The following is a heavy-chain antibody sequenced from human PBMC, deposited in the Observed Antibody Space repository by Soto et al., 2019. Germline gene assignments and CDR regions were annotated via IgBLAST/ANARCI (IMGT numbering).Heavy chain of an antibody. J-gene: IGHJ4*02. CDR2: SNADNGNT. CDR1: GYSFSNYA. V-gene: IGHV1-3*01. CDR3: ASPSYGSGSYY. Sequence: QVQLVQSGAEVKKPGASVKVSCKASGYSFSNYALHWVRQAPGQRLERMGWSNADNGNTKYSQKFQVRVTFTRDTSARKAYMELSSLKSEDTTVYYCASPSYGSGSYYGGQCTLVTVSS. D-gene: IGHD3-10*01.